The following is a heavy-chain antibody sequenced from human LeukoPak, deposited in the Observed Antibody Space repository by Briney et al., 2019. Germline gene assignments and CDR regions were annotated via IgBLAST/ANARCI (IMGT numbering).Heavy chain of an antibody. J-gene: IGHJ3*02. CDR2: IWYDGSNK. V-gene: IGHV3-33*01. CDR3: ARDGQIDAFDI. Sequence: PGRSLRLSCAASGFTFSSYGMHWVRQAPGKGVEWVAVIWYDGSNKYYADSVKGRFTISRDNSKNTLYLQMNSLRAEDTAVYYCARDGQIDAFDIWGQGTMVTVSS. CDR1: GFTFSSYG.